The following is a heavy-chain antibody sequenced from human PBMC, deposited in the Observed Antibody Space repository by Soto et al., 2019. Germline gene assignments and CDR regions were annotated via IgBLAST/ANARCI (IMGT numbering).Heavy chain of an antibody. CDR2: IIPIFGTA. CDR1: GGTFSSYA. J-gene: IGHJ5*02. Sequence: VQLVQSGAEVKKPGSSVKVSCKASGGTFSSYAISWVRQAPGQGLEWMGGIIPIFGTANYAQKFQGRVTITADESTSTAYMELSSRRSEDTAVYYCARGAYSSSIRVFDPWGQGTLVTVSS. V-gene: IGHV1-69*01. D-gene: IGHD6-6*01. CDR3: ARGAYSSSIRVFDP.